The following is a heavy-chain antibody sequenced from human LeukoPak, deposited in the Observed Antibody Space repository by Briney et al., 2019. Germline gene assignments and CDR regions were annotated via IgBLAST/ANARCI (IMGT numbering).Heavy chain of an antibody. CDR2: INPNSGGT. D-gene: IGHD5-18*01. CDR1: GYTFTGYY. Sequence: ASVKVSCKASGYTFTGYYMHWVRQAPGQGLEWMGWINPNSGGTNYAQKFQGRVTMTRDTSISTAYVELSRLRSDDTAVYYCAREPGVQGLWDAFDIWGQGTMVTVSS. V-gene: IGHV1-2*02. CDR3: AREPGVQGLWDAFDI. J-gene: IGHJ3*02.